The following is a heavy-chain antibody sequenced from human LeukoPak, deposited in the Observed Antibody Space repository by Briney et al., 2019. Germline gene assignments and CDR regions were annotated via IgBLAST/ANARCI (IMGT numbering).Heavy chain of an antibody. D-gene: IGHD6-19*01. Sequence: SETLSLTCTVSGGSISSYYWSWIRQPPGKGLEWIGYIYDSGSTDYNPSLKSRVTTSVDTSKNQFSLKLSSATAADTAMYYCARSYTNGWFYFDYWGQGTLVTVSS. J-gene: IGHJ4*02. V-gene: IGHV4-59*01. CDR1: GGSISSYY. CDR3: ARSYTNGWFYFDY. CDR2: IYDSGST.